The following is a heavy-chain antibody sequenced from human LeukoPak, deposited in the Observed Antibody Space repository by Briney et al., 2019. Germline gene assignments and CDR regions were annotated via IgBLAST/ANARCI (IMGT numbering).Heavy chain of an antibody. CDR1: GFSFSNYA. CDR2: ISGSGDST. V-gene: IGHV3-23*01. J-gene: IGHJ6*02. CDR3: AKVPYSDYGSGRPPFMDA. D-gene: IGHD3-10*01. Sequence: PGGSLRLSCAASGFSFSNYAMSRVRQAPGKGLEWVSTISGSGDSTYYADSVKGRLTISRDNFKNTLHLQMNSLRAEDTALYYCAKVPYSDYGSGRPPFMDAWGQGTTVTVSS.